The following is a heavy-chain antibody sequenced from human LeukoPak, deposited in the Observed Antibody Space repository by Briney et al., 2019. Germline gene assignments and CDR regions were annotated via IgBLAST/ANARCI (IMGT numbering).Heavy chain of an antibody. Sequence: KTSETLSLTCAVYGGSFSGYYWSWIRQPPGKGLEWIGEINHSGSTNYNPSLKSRVTISVDTSKNQFSLKLSSVTAADTAVYYCASTVRSGFQWRRFDPWGQGTLVTVSS. CDR2: INHSGST. D-gene: IGHD3-22*01. CDR3: ASTVRSGFQWRRFDP. J-gene: IGHJ5*02. CDR1: GGSFSGYY. V-gene: IGHV4-34*01.